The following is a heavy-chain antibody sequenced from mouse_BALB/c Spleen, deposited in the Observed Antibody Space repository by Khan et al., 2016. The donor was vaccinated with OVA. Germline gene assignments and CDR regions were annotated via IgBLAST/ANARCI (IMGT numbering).Heavy chain of an antibody. CDR3: ARKDYYDYDPFPY. CDR2: ITYSGNT. V-gene: IGHV3-2*02. CDR1: GYSITSEYA. D-gene: IGHD2-4*01. J-gene: IGHJ3*01. Sequence: EVQLQESGPGLVKPSQSLSLTCTVTGYSITSEYAWNWIRQFPGNKLEWMGYITYSGNTRFNPSLKSRASFTRDTSKNPSFLQLNSVTTEDAATYYCARKDYYDYDPFPYWGQGTLVTVSA.